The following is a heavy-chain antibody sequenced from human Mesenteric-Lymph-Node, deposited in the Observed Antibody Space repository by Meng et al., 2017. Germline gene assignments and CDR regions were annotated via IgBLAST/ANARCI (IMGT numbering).Heavy chain of an antibody. V-gene: IGHV3-30*07. Sequence: GESLKISCAASGFTFSSYAMHWVRQAPGKGLEWVAVISYDGSNKYYADSVKGRFTISRDNSKNTLYLQMNSLRAEDTAVYYCARDQYYDFWSGYYSTVPDYWGQGTLVTVSS. J-gene: IGHJ4*02. CDR1: GFTFSSYA. CDR2: ISYDGSNK. D-gene: IGHD3-3*01. CDR3: ARDQYYDFWSGYYSTVPDY.